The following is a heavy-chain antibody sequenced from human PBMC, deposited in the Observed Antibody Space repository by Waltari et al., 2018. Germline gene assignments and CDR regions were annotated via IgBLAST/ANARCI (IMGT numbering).Heavy chain of an antibody. J-gene: IGHJ6*02. CDR3: VRLEDCSGPGGNCYSGDSFALDV. CDR1: GGSFSGYY. V-gene: IGHV4-34*02. Sequence: QVRLQQWGAGLLQPSETLSLTCAVYGGSFSGYYWGWIRQPPGKGLGWIGETNHGGNPNYNPSLRGRIAMSVDTSKNQFSLILKSLTAADTAVYYCVRLEDCSGPGGNCYSGDSFALDVWGQGTTVTVSS. D-gene: IGHD2-15*01. CDR2: TNHGGNP.